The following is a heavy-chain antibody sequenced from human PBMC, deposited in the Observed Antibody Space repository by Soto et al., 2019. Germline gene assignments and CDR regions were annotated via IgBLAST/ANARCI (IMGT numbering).Heavy chain of an antibody. V-gene: IGHV4-59*08. D-gene: IGHD3-10*01. CDR1: GGSISSYY. CDR3: ARLVTMVRGVIKDRYYFDY. J-gene: IGHJ4*02. CDR2: IYYSGST. Sequence: PSETLSLTCTVSGGSISSYYWSWIRQPPGKGLEWIGYIYYSGSTNYNPSLKSRVTISVDTSKNQFSLKLSSVTAADTAVYYCARLVTMVRGVIKDRYYFDYWGQGTLVTSPQ.